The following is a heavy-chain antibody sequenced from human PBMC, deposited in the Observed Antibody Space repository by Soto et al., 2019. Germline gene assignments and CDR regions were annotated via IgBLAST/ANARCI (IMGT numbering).Heavy chain of an antibody. J-gene: IGHJ4*02. CDR2: IIPILGIA. CDR1: GVSFSSYT. V-gene: IGHV1-69*04. Sequence: SVKVSCKASGVSFSSYTISWVRQSPGQGLEWMGRIIPILGIANYAQKFQGRVTITADKSTSTAYMELSSLRSEDTAVYYCAIEYCSGGSCYGYWGQGTLVTVSS. D-gene: IGHD2-15*01. CDR3: AIEYCSGGSCYGY.